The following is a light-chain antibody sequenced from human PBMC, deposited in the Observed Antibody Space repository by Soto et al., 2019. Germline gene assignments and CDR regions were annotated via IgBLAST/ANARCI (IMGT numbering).Light chain of an antibody. CDR1: QSLVDNDGYSY. Sequence: VVMTQSPLSLPVTLGEPASVSCRSSQSLVDNDGYSYLSRFQQRPGQSTRRLIYKVSNRDSGVPDRFSGRGSDSDFTLKISRVEPEDVGVYYCMQGTHWPYTFGRGTQMEIK. J-gene: IGKJ2*01. CDR2: KVS. V-gene: IGKV2-30*01. CDR3: MQGTHWPYT.